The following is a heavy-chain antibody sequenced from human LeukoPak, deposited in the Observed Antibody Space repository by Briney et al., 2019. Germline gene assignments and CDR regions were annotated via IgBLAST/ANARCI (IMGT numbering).Heavy chain of an antibody. J-gene: IGHJ4*02. CDR1: GFTFSSYG. CDR3: ARDSRQWRPGLFDY. Sequence: GRSLRLSCAASGFTFSSYGMHWVRQAPGKGLEWVAVISYDGSNKYYADSVKGRFTISRDNSKNTLYLQMNSLRAEDTAVYYCARDSRQWRPGLFDYWGQGTLVTVSS. V-gene: IGHV3-30*03. D-gene: IGHD6-19*01. CDR2: ISYDGSNK.